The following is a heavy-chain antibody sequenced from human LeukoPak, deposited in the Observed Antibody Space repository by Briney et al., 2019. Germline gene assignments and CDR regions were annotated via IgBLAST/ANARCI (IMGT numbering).Heavy chain of an antibody. CDR2: INPSGGST. V-gene: IGHV1-46*01. CDR3: ARDRGGYSGYVNWFDP. CDR1: GYTFTSYC. J-gene: IGHJ5*02. Sequence: ASVKVSCKASGYTFTSYCMHWVRQAPGQGLEWMGIINPSGGSTSYAQKFQGRVTMTRDTSTSTVYMELSSLRSEDTAVYYCARDRGGYSGYVNWFDPWGQGTLVTVSS. D-gene: IGHD5-12*01.